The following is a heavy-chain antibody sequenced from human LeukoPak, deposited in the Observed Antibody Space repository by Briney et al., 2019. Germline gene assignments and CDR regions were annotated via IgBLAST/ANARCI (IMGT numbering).Heavy chain of an antibody. CDR2: INPNSGGT. D-gene: IGHD3-22*01. J-gene: IGHJ4*02. CDR1: GYTFTGYY. CDR3: ARDYYDSSGYYYYEDY. Sequence: GASVKVSCKASGYTFTGYYMHWVRQAPGQGLEWMGWINPNSGGTNYAQKFQGRVTMTRDTSISTAYMELSRLRSDDTAVYYCARDYYDSSGYYYYEDYWGQGTLVTVSS. V-gene: IGHV1-2*02.